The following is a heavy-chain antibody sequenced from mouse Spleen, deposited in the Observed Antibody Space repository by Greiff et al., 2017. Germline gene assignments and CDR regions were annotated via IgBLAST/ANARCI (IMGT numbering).Heavy chain of an antibody. CDR1: GFTFSSFG. J-gene: IGHJ1*01. Sequence: EVKLMESGGGLVPPGGSRKLSCAASGFTFSSFGMHWVRQAPEKGLEWVAYISSGSSTIYYADTVTGRFTISRDNPKNTLFLQMTSLRSEDTAMYYCARGGLLEWYFDVWGAGTTVTVSS. D-gene: IGHD2-3*01. V-gene: IGHV5-17*02. CDR3: ARGGLLEWYFDV. CDR2: ISSGSSTI.